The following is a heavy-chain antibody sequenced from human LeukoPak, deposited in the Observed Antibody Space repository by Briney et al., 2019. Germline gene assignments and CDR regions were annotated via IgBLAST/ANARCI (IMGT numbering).Heavy chain of an antibody. CDR3: ARAIYYYGSGSYWPYYYMDV. CDR2: ISWNSGSI. J-gene: IGHJ6*03. CDR1: GFTFDDYA. V-gene: IGHV3-9*01. Sequence: GGSLRLSCAASGFTFDDYAMHWVRQAPGKGLEWVSGISWNSGSIGYADSVKGRFTISRDNAKNSLYLQMNSLRAEDTAVYYCARAIYYYGSGSYWPYYYMDVWGKGTTVTISS. D-gene: IGHD3-10*01.